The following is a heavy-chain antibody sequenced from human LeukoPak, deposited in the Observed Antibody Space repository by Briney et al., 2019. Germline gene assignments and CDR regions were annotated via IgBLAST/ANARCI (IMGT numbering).Heavy chain of an antibody. V-gene: IGHV1-24*01. D-gene: IGHD1-26*01. CDR3: ARAGGSYDAFDI. CDR2: FDPEDGET. J-gene: IGHJ3*02. Sequence: ASVKVSCKVSGYTLTELSMHWVRQAPGKGLEWMGGFDPEDGETIYAQKFQGRVTMTRNTSISTAYMELSSLRSEDTAVYYCARAGGSYDAFDIWGQGTMVTVSS. CDR1: GYTLTELS.